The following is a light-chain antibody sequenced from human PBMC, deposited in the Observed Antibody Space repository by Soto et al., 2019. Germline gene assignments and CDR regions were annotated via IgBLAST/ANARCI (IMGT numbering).Light chain of an antibody. V-gene: IGKV3-15*01. Sequence: EIVMTQSPATLSVSPGERATLSCRASQSVSSNLAWYQQKPGQAPRLLIYGASTRATGIPARFSGSGSGTEFILTISSLQSEDFAVYYCHEYNTWPWTFGQGTKV. J-gene: IGKJ1*01. CDR1: QSVSSN. CDR3: HEYNTWPWT. CDR2: GAS.